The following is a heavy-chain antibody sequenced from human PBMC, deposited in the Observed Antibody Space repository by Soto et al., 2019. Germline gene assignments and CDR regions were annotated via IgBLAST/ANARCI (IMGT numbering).Heavy chain of an antibody. CDR1: GGTFSSYA. Sequence: SVKVSCKASGGTFSSYAISWVRQAPGQGLEWMGGIIPIFGTANYTQKFQGRVTITADKSTSTAYMELSSLRSEDTAVYYCARAYYDFWSGYLEYYFDYWGQGTLVTVSS. CDR2: IIPIFGTA. CDR3: ARAYYDFWSGYLEYYFDY. D-gene: IGHD3-3*01. V-gene: IGHV1-69*06. J-gene: IGHJ4*02.